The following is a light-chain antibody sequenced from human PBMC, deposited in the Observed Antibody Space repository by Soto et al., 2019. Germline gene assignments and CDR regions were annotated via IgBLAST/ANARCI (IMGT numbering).Light chain of an antibody. V-gene: IGLV2-14*01. Sequence: QSVLTQPAXVSGSPGQSITISCTGTSSDVGGYNYVSWYQQHPGKAPKLMIYDVSNRPSGVPNRFSGSKSGNTASLTISGLQAEDEADYYCSSYTSSSTPFVFGTG. CDR1: SSDVGGYNY. J-gene: IGLJ1*01. CDR2: DVS. CDR3: SSYTSSSTPFV.